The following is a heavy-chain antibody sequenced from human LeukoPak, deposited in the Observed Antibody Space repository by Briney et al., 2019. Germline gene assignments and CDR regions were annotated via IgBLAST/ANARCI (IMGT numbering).Heavy chain of an antibody. CDR1: GASISSSSYY. D-gene: IGHD1-14*01. J-gene: IGHJ3*02. Sequence: PETLSLTCTVSGASISSSSYYWGWLRQPPWKGLDWIGHIYNSGSTNYNPYLKSRVIISVDTSKSQFSLELSSVTAADTAVYYCARGDFTGNPHDAFDIWGQGTMVTVSS. CDR2: IYNSGST. CDR3: ARGDFTGNPHDAFDI. V-gene: IGHV4-61*05.